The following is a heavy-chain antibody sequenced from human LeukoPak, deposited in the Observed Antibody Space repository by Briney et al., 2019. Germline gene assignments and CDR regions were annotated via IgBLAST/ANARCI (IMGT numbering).Heavy chain of an antibody. CDR2: IKQDGSET. Sequence: NPGGSLRLSCAASGFTFRSYWMTWVRQSPGKGLEWVANIKQDGSETYHVDSVKGRFTISRDNAKDSLYLEMNSLRAEDTAVYYCARGGQAGTGDLWGQGTLVTVSS. D-gene: IGHD3-10*01. V-gene: IGHV3-7*01. CDR3: ARGGQAGTGDL. CDR1: GFTFRSYW. J-gene: IGHJ5*02.